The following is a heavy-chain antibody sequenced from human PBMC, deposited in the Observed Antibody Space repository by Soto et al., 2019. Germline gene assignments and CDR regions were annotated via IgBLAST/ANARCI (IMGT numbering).Heavy chain of an antibody. CDR2: ISGSGGST. CDR3: AKDLGAYYDFWSGYQDAFDI. V-gene: IGHV3-23*01. J-gene: IGHJ3*02. Sequence: SGGSLRLSCAASGFTFSSYAMSWVRQAPGKGLEWVSAISGSGGSTYYADSVKGRFTISRDNSKNTLYLQMNSLRAEDTAVYYCAKDLGAYYDFWSGYQDAFDIWGQGTMVTVSS. D-gene: IGHD3-3*01. CDR1: GFTFSSYA.